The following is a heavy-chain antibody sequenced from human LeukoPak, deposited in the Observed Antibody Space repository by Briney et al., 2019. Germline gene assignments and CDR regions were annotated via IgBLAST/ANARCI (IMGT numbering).Heavy chain of an antibody. CDR2: ISGSSRVM. D-gene: IGHD3-22*01. CDR3: ARDLDTSGYTFDY. V-gene: IGHV3-48*02. Sequence: GGSLRLSCAASGFTFNTCSMNWVRQAPGKGLEWVSYISGSSRVMYYADSVKGRFTISRDNAKNSLYLQMNSLRDEDTAMYYCARDLDTSGYTFDYWGQGTLVTVSS. CDR1: GFTFNTCS. J-gene: IGHJ4*02.